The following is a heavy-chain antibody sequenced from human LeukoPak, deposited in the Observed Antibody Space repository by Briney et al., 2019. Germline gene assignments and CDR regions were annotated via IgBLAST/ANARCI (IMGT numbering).Heavy chain of an antibody. D-gene: IGHD1-7*01. CDR2: IIPIFGTA. V-gene: IGHV1-69*05. Sequence: ASVKVSCKASGGTFSSYAISWVRQAPGQGLEWMGRIIPIFGTANYAQKFQGSVTITTDESTSTAYMELSSLRSEDTAVYYCAREGLGITGTELAVGYLWGQGTLVTVSS. CDR3: AREGLGITGTELAVGYL. CDR1: GGTFSSYA. J-gene: IGHJ4*02.